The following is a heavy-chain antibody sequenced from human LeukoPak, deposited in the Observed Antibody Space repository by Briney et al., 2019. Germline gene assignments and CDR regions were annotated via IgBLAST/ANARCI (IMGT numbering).Heavy chain of an antibody. CDR3: TREQDREAAATIVGDY. CDR1: GFTFDDYG. Sequence: GGSLRLSCAASGFTFDDYGLSWVRQVPGKGLEWVSGLNWNGASTGYADSVKGRFTISRDNSKNALYLEMNSLRAEDTAVYYCTREQDREAAATIVGDYWGQGTLVTVSS. V-gene: IGHV3-20*04. CDR2: LNWNGAST. D-gene: IGHD3-22*01. J-gene: IGHJ4*02.